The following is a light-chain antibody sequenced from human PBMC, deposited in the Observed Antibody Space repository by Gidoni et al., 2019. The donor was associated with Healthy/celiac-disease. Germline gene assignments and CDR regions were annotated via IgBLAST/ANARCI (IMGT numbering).Light chain of an antibody. CDR3: QQYGSSPRYT. CDR1: QSVSSSY. J-gene: IGKJ2*01. CDR2: GAS. V-gene: IGKV3-20*01. Sequence: EIVLTQSPGTLSLSPGERATPSCRASQSVSSSYLAWYQQKPGQAPRLLIYGASSRATGIPDRFSGSGSGTDFTLTISRLEPEDFAVYYCQQYGSSPRYTFXQXTKLEIK.